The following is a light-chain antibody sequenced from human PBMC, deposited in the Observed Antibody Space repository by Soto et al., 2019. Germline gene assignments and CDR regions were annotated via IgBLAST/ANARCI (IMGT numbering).Light chain of an antibody. CDR1: QDISTW. J-gene: IGKJ4*01. CDR2: SAS. V-gene: IGKV1-12*01. CDR3: QQTSSFPLT. Sequence: DIQMTQSPSSVSSSVGDRVTITCRASQDISTWLAWFQQKPGEAPILLIYSASTLHSGVPSRFSGSGSGTDFTLTISSLQPEDFETYYCQQTSSFPLTFGGGTKVDIK.